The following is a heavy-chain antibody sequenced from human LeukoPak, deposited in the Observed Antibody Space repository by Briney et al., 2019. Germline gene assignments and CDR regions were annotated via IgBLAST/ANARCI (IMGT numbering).Heavy chain of an antibody. Sequence: GSLRLSCVGSGFTFIEHEMNWVRQTPGKGLEWISYISGDAETIFYRDSVRGRFTISRDNAKNSLYLQMNSLKPEDTAVYYCSRVAEAAAFDSWGQGTLVTVSS. V-gene: IGHV3-48*03. CDR1: GFTFIEHE. CDR3: SRVAEAAAFDS. J-gene: IGHJ4*02. CDR2: ISGDAETI. D-gene: IGHD6-13*01.